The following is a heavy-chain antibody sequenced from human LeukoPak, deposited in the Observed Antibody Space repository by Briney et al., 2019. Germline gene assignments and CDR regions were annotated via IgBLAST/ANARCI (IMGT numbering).Heavy chain of an antibody. CDR2: ISSSSTI. J-gene: IGHJ4*02. CDR1: GFTSSSYS. Sequence: GGSLRLSCAASGFTSSSYSMNWVRQAPGKGLEWVSYISSSSTIYYADSVKGRFTISRDNAKNSLYLQMNSLRAEDTAVYYCARSRWGTTLDYWGQGTLVTVSS. CDR3: ARSRWGTTLDY. D-gene: IGHD3-16*01. V-gene: IGHV3-48*01.